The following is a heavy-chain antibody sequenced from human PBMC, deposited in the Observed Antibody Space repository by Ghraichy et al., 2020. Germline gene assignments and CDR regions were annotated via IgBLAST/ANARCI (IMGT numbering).Heavy chain of an antibody. CDR2: IKQDGSEK. J-gene: IGHJ4*02. D-gene: IGHD2-21*01. V-gene: IGHV3-7*01. CDR1: GFTFSDYW. CDR3: ARLGDRGEGRYRHLDF. Sequence: GGSLRLSCAASGFTFSDYWMFWVRQAPGKGPEWVANIKQDGSEKFYVDSVKDRFTISRDNANKFLYLEMNSLRGEDTGLYYCARLGDRGEGRYRHLDFRGQGTLVTVSS.